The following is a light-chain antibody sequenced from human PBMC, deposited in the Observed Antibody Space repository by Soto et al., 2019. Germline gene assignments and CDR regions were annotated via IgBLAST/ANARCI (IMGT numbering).Light chain of an antibody. Sequence: IVMTQSAGTPSVSPGASATLSCRASQSVRSNLAWYQQKPGQAPRLVIYGASTRATGVPARFSGSGFETEFTLTISSLQSEDFAVYYCQQYNNWPPITFGQGARLEFK. CDR1: QSVRSN. CDR2: GAS. V-gene: IGKV3-15*01. CDR3: QQYNNWPPIT. J-gene: IGKJ5*01.